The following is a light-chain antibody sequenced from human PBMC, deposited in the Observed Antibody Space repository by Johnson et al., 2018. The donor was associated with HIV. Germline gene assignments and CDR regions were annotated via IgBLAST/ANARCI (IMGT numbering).Light chain of an antibody. CDR3: GTWDSSRTPGGV. Sequence: QSVLTQPPSVSAAPGQKVTISCSGSSSNIGNNYVSWYQQLPGTAPKLLIYENNKRPSEIPDRFSGSKSGKSATLGITELQSGDEADYYCGTWDSSRTPGGVFGTGTKVTVL. CDR2: ENN. V-gene: IGLV1-51*02. J-gene: IGLJ1*01. CDR1: SSNIGNNY.